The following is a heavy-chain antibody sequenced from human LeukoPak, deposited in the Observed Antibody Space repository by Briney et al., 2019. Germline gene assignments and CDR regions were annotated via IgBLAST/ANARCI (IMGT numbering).Heavy chain of an antibody. CDR3: ARRRGAYGDYVY. V-gene: IGHV4-34*01. CDR1: GGSFSGYY. D-gene: IGHD4-17*01. J-gene: IGHJ4*02. Sequence: PSETLSLTCAVYGGSFSGYYWSWIRQPPGKGLEWIGEINDSGNTNYNPSLKSRVTMSVDPSKNQFSLKLNSVTAADTAVYYCARRRGAYGDYVYWGQGTLVTVSS. CDR2: INDSGNT.